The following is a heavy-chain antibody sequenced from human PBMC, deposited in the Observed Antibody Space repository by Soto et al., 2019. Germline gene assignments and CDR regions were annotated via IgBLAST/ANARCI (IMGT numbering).Heavy chain of an antibody. J-gene: IGHJ4*02. Sequence: GGSLRLSCAASGFTFSSSGMHWVRQAPGKGLEWVAVTSFDGSSGYYADSVRGRFTISRDNAKNSLYLQMNSLRAEDTAVYYCARGYGSGSPFQWGQGTLVTVSS. CDR3: ARGYGSGSPFQ. D-gene: IGHD3-10*01. CDR1: GFTFSSSG. V-gene: IGHV3-30*03. CDR2: TSFDGSSG.